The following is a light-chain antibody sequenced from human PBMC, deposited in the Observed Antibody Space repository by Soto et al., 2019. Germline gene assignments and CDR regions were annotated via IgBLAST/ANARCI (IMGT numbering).Light chain of an antibody. CDR1: QSVNKN. CDR3: QQYNSYWT. J-gene: IGKJ1*01. V-gene: IGKV3-15*01. CDR2: GVS. Sequence: EIVLTHSPATLSVSPGERATLSCRASQSVNKNLAWYHQTPGQAPRLLIYGVSTRATGVPDRFSGSGSGTEFTLTISSLQPDDFGTYHCQQYNSYWTCGQGTKVDIK.